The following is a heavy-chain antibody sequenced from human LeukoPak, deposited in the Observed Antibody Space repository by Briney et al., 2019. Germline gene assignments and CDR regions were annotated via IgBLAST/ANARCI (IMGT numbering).Heavy chain of an antibody. CDR3: AKAEYYYDSSGYYDY. CDR1: GFTFSSYA. Sequence: GGSLRLSCAASGFTFSSYAMSWVRQAPGKGLEWVSAISGSGGSTYYADSVKGRFTISRDNSKNTLYLQMNSLRAEDTAVYYCAKAEYYYDSSGYYDYWGQGTLVTVSS. V-gene: IGHV3-23*01. CDR2: ISGSGGST. D-gene: IGHD3-22*01. J-gene: IGHJ4*02.